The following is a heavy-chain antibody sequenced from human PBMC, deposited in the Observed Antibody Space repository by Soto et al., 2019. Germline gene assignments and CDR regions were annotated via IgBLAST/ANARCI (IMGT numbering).Heavy chain of an antibody. CDR3: ARCPQPPDTADPYAVDV. D-gene: IGHD5-18*01. Sequence: QVQLVQSGTEVKKPGASVKVSCKASGGTFSRSGFHWVRQAPGQGLEWMGMIVPSVDTTNYAQKFQARVAISADQFTSTVYMELRSLRSEDTAVYYCARCPQPPDTADPYAVDVWGQGTRVIVSS. V-gene: IGHV1-69*18. CDR2: IVPSVDTT. J-gene: IGHJ6*02. CDR1: GGTFSRSG.